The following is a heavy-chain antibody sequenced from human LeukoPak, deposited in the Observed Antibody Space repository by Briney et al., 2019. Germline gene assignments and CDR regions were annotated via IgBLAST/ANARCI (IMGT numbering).Heavy chain of an antibody. D-gene: IGHD4-17*01. CDR2: VSHSGST. J-gene: IGHJ5*02. Sequence: SETLSLTCTVSGGSVSNTNYYWAWIRQPPGKGLEWIGSVSHSGSTYYNPSLKSRVSTSVDTSKNQFSLKLNSVTATDTAVYYCARGRGYGDYLTWFDPWGQGTLVTVSS. V-gene: IGHV4-39*07. CDR1: GGSVSNTNYY. CDR3: ARGRGYGDYLTWFDP.